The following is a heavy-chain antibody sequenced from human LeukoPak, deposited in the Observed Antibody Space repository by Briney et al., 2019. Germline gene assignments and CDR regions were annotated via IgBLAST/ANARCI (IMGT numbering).Heavy chain of an antibody. V-gene: IGHV3-23*01. CDR2: ISVSAGST. J-gene: IGHJ6*02. CDR1: GFTFSTYA. D-gene: IGHD4-17*01. CDR3: AKTATVTKDYYYGMDV. Sequence: GGSLRLSCAASGFTFSTYAMSWVRQAPGKGLEWVSAISVSAGSTYYADSVKGRFTISRDNSKNTLYLQMNSLRAEDTAVYYCAKTATVTKDYYYGMDVWGQGTTVTVSS.